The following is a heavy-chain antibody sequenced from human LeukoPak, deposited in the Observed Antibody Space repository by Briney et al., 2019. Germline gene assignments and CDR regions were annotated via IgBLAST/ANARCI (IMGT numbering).Heavy chain of an antibody. V-gene: IGHV4-59*08. D-gene: IGHD6-6*01. CDR1: GGSSSNYY. Sequence: SETLSLTCSVSGGSSSNYYWSWIRQPPGRGLEWIGYIYYSGSTNSNASLKSRVTIFVDPSKNQFSLRLSSVTAADTAAYYCARHRAYSSSSPFDIWGQGTMITVSS. CDR3: ARHRAYSSSSPFDI. J-gene: IGHJ3*02. CDR2: IYYSGST.